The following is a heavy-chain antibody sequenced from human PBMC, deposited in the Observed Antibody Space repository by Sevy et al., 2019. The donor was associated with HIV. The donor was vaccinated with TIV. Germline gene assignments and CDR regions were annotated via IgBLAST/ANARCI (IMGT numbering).Heavy chain of an antibody. CDR2: INQDGSMK. CDR3: VKAIAKDGSF. CDR1: GFSLNNYW. Sequence: GGSLRLSCVASGFSLNNYWMNWVRQAPGKGLEWVANINQDGSMKYYVDSVRGRFTISRDNARNLVFLQMSSLRVDDSALYYCVKAIAKDGSFWGQRTLVTVSS. D-gene: IGHD6-13*01. V-gene: IGHV3-7*01. J-gene: IGHJ4*02.